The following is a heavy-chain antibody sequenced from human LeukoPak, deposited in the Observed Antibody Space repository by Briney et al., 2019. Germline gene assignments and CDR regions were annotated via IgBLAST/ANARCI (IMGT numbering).Heavy chain of an antibody. J-gene: IGHJ5*02. Sequence: SETLSLTCTVSGGSISSYYWSWIRQPPGKGLEWIGYIYYSGSTNYNPSLKSRVTISVDTSKNQFSLKLSSVTAADTAVYYCASVKYQLLNDWFDPWGQGTLVTVSS. V-gene: IGHV4-59*08. CDR2: IYYSGST. CDR1: GGSISSYY. D-gene: IGHD2-2*01. CDR3: ASVKYQLLNDWFDP.